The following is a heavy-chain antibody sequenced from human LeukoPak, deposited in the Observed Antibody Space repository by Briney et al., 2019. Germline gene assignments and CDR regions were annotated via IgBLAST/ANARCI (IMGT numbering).Heavy chain of an antibody. CDR3: ARDAVDTANAV. CDR2: IKQDETEK. CDR1: GFTFSSHA. D-gene: IGHD5-18*01. V-gene: IGHV3-7*01. Sequence: GGSLRLSCAASGFTFSSHAMSWVRQAPGKGLEWVANIKQDETEKFYLGSVKGRFTISRDNAKNSLYLQMNSLRAEDTAVYYCARDAVDTANAVWGQGTTVTVSS. J-gene: IGHJ6*02.